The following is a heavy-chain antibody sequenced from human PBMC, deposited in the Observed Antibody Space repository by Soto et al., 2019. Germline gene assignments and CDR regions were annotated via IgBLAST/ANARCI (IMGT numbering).Heavy chain of an antibody. CDR3: ARNMDYYYGRGSGNGHGV. D-gene: IGHD3-10*02. CDR1: GYTFTAYH. V-gene: IGHV1-2*02. J-gene: IGHJ6*02. CDR2: INPKFGDT. Sequence: QVQLVQSGAEVKEPGDSVRVSCEASGYTFTAYHIHWVRQAPGKGLEWMGWINPKFGDTTYAQDFQGRASMTRDMSISTVYMELSRLTSDDTAIYYCARNMDYYYGRGSGNGHGVWGQGTTVTVFS.